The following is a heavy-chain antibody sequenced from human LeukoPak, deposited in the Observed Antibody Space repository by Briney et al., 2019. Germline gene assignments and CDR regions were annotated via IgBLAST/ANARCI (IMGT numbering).Heavy chain of an antibody. CDR3: ARDPVPYYYGSGTPS. J-gene: IGHJ5*02. CDR2: IYYSGST. Sequence: PSETLSLTCTVSGGSISSYYWSWIRQPAGKGLEWIGSIYYSGSTYYNPSLKSRVTISVDTSKKQFSLKLSSVTAADTAVYYCARDPVPYYYGSGTPSWGQGTLVTVSS. D-gene: IGHD3-10*01. CDR1: GGSISSYY. V-gene: IGHV4-4*07.